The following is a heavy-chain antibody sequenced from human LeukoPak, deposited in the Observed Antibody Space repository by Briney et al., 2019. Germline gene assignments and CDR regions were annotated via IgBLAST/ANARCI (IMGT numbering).Heavy chain of an antibody. CDR2: ISSSSSTI. CDR1: GFTFSSHS. V-gene: IGHV3-48*01. Sequence: SGGSLRLSCAASGFTFSSHSMNWVRQAPGKGLEWVSYISSSSSTIYYADSVKGRFTISRDNAKNSLYLQMNSLRAEDTAVYYCARVYDYAYYYYYGMDVWGQGTTVTVSS. D-gene: IGHD4-17*01. J-gene: IGHJ6*02. CDR3: ARVYDYAYYYYYGMDV.